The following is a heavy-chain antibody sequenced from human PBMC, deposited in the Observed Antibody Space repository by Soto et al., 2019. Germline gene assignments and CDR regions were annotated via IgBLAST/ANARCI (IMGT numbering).Heavy chain of an antibody. J-gene: IGHJ4*02. CDR3: ARYRPSSEDIVVVVAATLDY. Sequence: ASVKVSCKASGYTLTSYVISWVRQAPGQGLEWMGWIGAYNGNTNYAQKLQGRVTMTTDTSTSTAYMKLRSLRSDDTAVYYCARYRPSSEDIVVVVAATLDYGGQGTLVTVSS. CDR2: IGAYNGNT. CDR1: GYTLTSYV. D-gene: IGHD2-15*01. V-gene: IGHV1-18*01.